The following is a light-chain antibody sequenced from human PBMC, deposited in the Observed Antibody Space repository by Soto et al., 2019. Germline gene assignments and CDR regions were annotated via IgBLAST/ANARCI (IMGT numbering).Light chain of an antibody. CDR1: SSDVGSYNH. Sequence: QSALTQSASVSGSPGQSITISCTGTSSDVGSYNHVSWYQQHPGEVPKLIIFNVNDRPSEVSNRFSGSKSGNTASLTISGLQAEDEADYYCSSFTSSTTYVFGTGTKVTVL. CDR3: SSFTSSTTYV. CDR2: NVN. V-gene: IGLV2-14*01. J-gene: IGLJ1*01.